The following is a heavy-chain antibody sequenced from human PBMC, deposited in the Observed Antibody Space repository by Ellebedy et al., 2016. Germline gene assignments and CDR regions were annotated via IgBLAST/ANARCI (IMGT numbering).Heavy chain of an antibody. J-gene: IGHJ4*02. CDR3: ASGLGFGDLGFDY. Sequence: GGSLRLXXAASGFTFSDYYMSWIRQAPGKGLEWVSYISSSSSYTNYADSVKGRFTISRDNAKNSLYLQMNSLRAEDTAVYYCASGLGFGDLGFDYWGQGTLVTVSS. CDR1: GFTFSDYY. D-gene: IGHD3-10*01. V-gene: IGHV3-11*03. CDR2: ISSSSSYT.